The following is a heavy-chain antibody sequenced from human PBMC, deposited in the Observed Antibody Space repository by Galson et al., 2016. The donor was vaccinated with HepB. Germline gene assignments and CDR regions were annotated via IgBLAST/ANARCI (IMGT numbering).Heavy chain of an antibody. Sequence: SLRLSCAASGFTVSDNYMTWVRQAPGKGLEWVSLIYSAGATYYADSVKGRFTISRENSKNTLFLQMNSLRAEDTAVYYCARGQRYSYLYGMDVWGQGTTVTGSS. J-gene: IGHJ6*02. CDR1: GFTVSDNY. V-gene: IGHV3-53*01. D-gene: IGHD5-18*01. CDR3: ARGQRYSYLYGMDV. CDR2: IYSAGAT.